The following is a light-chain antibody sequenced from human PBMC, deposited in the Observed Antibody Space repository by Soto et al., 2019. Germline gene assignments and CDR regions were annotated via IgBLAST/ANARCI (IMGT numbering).Light chain of an antibody. CDR1: KNVIGVYDF. CDR2: EVV. V-gene: IGLV2-8*01. J-gene: IGLJ7*01. Sequence: QSALTQPPSASGSPGQSVTISCTGTKNVIGVYDFVSWYQHHPGKAPRLIIYEVVQRPSGVPDRFSGSKSGNTASLTVSGLQAADEADYFCKSYAGSNTYVFGSGTQLTVL. CDR3: KSYAGSNTYV.